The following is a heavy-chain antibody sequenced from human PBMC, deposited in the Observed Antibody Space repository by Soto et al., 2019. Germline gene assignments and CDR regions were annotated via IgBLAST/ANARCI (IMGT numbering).Heavy chain of an antibody. D-gene: IGHD6-6*01. V-gene: IGHV3-33*01. CDR3: NAYSSSSVLNDAFDI. CDR2: IWYDGSNK. J-gene: IGHJ3*02. Sequence: VQLVESGGGVVQPGRSLRLSCAASGFTFSSYGMHWVRQAPGKGLEWVAVIWYDGSNKYYADSVKGRFTISIDNSKNTLYLQMTSLRAEDTAVYYCNAYSSSSVLNDAFDIRGQGTMVTVSS. CDR1: GFTFSSYG.